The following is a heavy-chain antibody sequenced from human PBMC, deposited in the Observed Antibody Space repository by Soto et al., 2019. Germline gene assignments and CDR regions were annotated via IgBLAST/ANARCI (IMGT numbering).Heavy chain of an antibody. V-gene: IGHV3-30*18. CDR3: AKVIRADSTSSNFYYYSGLDV. D-gene: IGHD6-6*01. J-gene: IGHJ6*02. CDR1: GFTFRTYG. CDR2: ISNNGINK. Sequence: QVQLVESGGGVVQPGRSLRLSCAASGFTFRTYGMHWVRQAPGKGLEWLAVISNNGINKYYADSVKGRFTISRDNSRDTLFLQMNRLRGEDTAIYYCAKVIRADSTSSNFYYYSGLDVWGQGTTVTVSS.